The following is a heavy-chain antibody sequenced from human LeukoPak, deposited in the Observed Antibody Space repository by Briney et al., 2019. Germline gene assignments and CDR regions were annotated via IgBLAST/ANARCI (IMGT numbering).Heavy chain of an antibody. CDR3: AKAYTSYFDS. Sequence: GGSLRLSCAASGFTFSSYAMSWVRRAPGKGLEWVSGISSSGGSTYYSDSVKGRFTISRDNSKNTLHLQMNSLRAEDTAVYYCAKAYTSYFDSWGQGTLVTVSS. CDR2: ISSSGGST. D-gene: IGHD1-1*01. CDR1: GFTFSSYA. V-gene: IGHV3-23*01. J-gene: IGHJ4*02.